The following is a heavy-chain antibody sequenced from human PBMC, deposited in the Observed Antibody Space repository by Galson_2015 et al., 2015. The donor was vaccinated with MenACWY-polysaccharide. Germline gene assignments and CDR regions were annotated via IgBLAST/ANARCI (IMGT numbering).Heavy chain of an antibody. CDR1: GFTFSSYA. Sequence: SLRLSCAASGFTFSSYAMTWVRQAPGKGLEWVSTISASGRSTFYADSVKGRFAISRVTSKNTLYLQLNSLRAEDTSVYYCAKVHSYAYVNFYYGLDVWGQGTTVTVSS. D-gene: IGHD5-18*01. CDR2: ISASGRST. CDR3: AKVHSYAYVNFYYGLDV. V-gene: IGHV3-23*01. J-gene: IGHJ6*02.